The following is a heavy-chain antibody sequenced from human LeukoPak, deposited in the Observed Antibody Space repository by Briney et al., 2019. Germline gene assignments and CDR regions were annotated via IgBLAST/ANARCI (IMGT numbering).Heavy chain of an antibody. CDR3: ATNRYYYDSSGYYGSRGSRYMDV. V-gene: IGHV4-34*01. J-gene: IGHJ6*03. D-gene: IGHD3-22*01. Sequence: PSETLSLTCAAYGGSFSGYYWSWIRQPPGKGLEWIGEINHSGSTNYNPSLKSRVTISVDTSKNQFSLKLSSVTAADTAVYYCATNRYYYDSSGYYGSRGSRYMDVWGKGTTVTVSS. CDR2: INHSGST. CDR1: GGSFSGYY.